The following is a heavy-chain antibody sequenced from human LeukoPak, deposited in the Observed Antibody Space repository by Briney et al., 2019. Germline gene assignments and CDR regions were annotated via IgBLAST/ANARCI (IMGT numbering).Heavy chain of an antibody. Sequence: RRSLRLSCAASGFTFSSYGMHWVRQAPGKGLEWVAVISYDGSNKYYADSVKGRFTISRDNSKNTLYLQMNSLRAEDTAVYYCAKDSGSYYTYFDYWGQGTLVTVSS. CDR1: GFTFSSYG. V-gene: IGHV3-30*18. D-gene: IGHD3-10*01. CDR3: AKDSGSYYTYFDY. J-gene: IGHJ4*02. CDR2: ISYDGSNK.